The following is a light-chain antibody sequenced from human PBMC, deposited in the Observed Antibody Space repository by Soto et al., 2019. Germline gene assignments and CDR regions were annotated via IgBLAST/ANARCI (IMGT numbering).Light chain of an antibody. CDR2: EVS. J-gene: IGLJ1*01. V-gene: IGLV2-14*01. CDR1: SSDVGGYNY. Sequence: QSALTQPASVSGSPGQSITISCTGTSSDVGGYNYVSWYQQHPGKAPKFMIYEVSNRPSGVSNRFSGSKSGNTASLTISGLQAEDEADYYCSSYTSSSTPVVFGTGTKVTVL. CDR3: SSYTSSSTPVV.